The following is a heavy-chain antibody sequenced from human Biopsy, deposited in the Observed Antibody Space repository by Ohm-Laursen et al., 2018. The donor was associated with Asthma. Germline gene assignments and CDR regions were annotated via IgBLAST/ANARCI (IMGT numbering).Heavy chain of an antibody. J-gene: IGHJ3*02. CDR3: ARAYGGSFFSGSFDI. CDR1: GFAVSRDY. Sequence: SLILSCAASGFAVSRDYMFWVRQAQGKGLEWVSVIYSGGTSHTADSVRGRFTISRDFSKNTLHLQMHSLRADDTAVYYCARAYGGSFFSGSFDIWGQGTMVTVSS. V-gene: IGHV3-53*01. CDR2: IYSGGTS. D-gene: IGHD4-23*01.